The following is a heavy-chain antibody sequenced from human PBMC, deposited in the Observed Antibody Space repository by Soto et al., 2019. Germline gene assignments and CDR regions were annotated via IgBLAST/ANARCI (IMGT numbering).Heavy chain of an antibody. J-gene: IGHJ6*02. CDR2: IKQDGSEE. D-gene: IGHD6-13*01. V-gene: IGHV3-7*01. CDR3: ARIAATGRGWDV. CDR1: GFTFSSYW. Sequence: EVQLVESGGGLVQPRGSLRLSCVDSGFTFSSYWMSWVRQAPVKGLEWVGNIKQDGSEENYVDSLKGRFTISRDNAKNSMYRQMNSLRAEDTAVYYCARIAATGRGWDVWGQGTTVVVSS.